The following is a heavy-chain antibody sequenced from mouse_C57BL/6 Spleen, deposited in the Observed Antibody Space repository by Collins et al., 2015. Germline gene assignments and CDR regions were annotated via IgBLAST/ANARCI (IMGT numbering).Heavy chain of an antibody. Sequence: FTSYWMHWVKQRPGQGLEWIGNINPSNGGTNYNEKFKSKATLTVDKSSSTAYMQLSSLTSEDSAVYYCARSVDSSGYLFAYWGQGTLVTVSA. CDR3: ARSVDSSGYLFAY. CDR1: FTSYW. D-gene: IGHD3-2*02. J-gene: IGHJ3*01. CDR2: INPSNGGT. V-gene: IGHV1-53*01.